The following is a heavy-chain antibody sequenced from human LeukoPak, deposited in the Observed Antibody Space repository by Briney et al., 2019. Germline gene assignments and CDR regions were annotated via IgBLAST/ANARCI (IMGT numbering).Heavy chain of an antibody. CDR2: ISYDGSNK. D-gene: IGHD5-12*01. Sequence: HPGGSLRLSCAASGFTFSSYAMHWVRQAPGKGLEWVAVISYDGSNKYYADSVKGRFTISRDNSKNTLYLQMNSLRAEDTAVYYCARDFYSGYDSNYGMDVWGQGTTVTVSS. J-gene: IGHJ6*02. CDR1: GFTFSSYA. CDR3: ARDFYSGYDSNYGMDV. V-gene: IGHV3-30-3*01.